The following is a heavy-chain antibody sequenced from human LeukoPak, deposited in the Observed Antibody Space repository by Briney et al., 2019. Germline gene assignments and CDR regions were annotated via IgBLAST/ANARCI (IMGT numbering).Heavy chain of an antibody. CDR3: ARWGSGTYNAYDHYSMDV. D-gene: IGHD3-10*01. V-gene: IGHV3-33*01. CDR1: GFTFSGYG. CDR2: IYYDGNNK. J-gene: IGHJ6*02. Sequence: PGRSLRLSCAASGFTFSGYGMHWVRQAPGKGLEWVAVIYYDGNNKYYADSVKGRFTISRDNPKNTPYLQMNSLRAEDTAVYYCARWGSGTYNAYDHYSMDVWGQGTTVTVSS.